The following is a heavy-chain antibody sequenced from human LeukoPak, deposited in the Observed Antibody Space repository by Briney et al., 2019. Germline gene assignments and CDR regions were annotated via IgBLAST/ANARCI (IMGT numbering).Heavy chain of an antibody. J-gene: IGHJ4*02. Sequence: TPSETLSLTCTVSGGSISSYYWSWIRQPPGKGLEWIGYIYYSGSTNYNPSLKSRVTISVDTSKNQFSLKLSSVTAADTAVYYCARDPDYWGQGTLVTVSS. V-gene: IGHV4-59*01. CDR1: GGSISSYY. CDR3: ARDPDY. CDR2: IYYSGST.